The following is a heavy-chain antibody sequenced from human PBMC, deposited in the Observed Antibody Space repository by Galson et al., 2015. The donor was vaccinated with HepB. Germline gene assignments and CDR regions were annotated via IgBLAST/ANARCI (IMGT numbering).Heavy chain of an antibody. D-gene: IGHD6-13*01. CDR3: AREGSPQTSSWYAFEV. CDR1: FTFSGYA. J-gene: IGHJ3*01. Sequence: SLRLSCAASFTFSGYAMHWVRQAPGKGLEWVALISYDGTFKNYGDSVKGRFTVSRDNFTNTLYLQMNSLRPEDKAVYYCAREGSPQTSSWYAFEVWGQGTMVTVSP. V-gene: IGHV3-30*04. CDR2: ISYDGTFK.